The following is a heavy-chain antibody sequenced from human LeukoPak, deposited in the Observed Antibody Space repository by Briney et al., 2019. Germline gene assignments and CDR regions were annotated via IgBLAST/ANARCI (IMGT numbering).Heavy chain of an antibody. V-gene: IGHV3-48*03. CDR3: ARDSEGLDY. CDR2: VSSSGSTI. Sequence: GGSLRLSCAASGFTFSSYERNWVRQAPGKGLEWVSYVSSSGSTIYYADSVKGRFTISRDNAKNSLYLQMNSLRAEDTAVYYCARDSEGLDYWGQGTLVTVSS. CDR1: GFTFSSYE. J-gene: IGHJ4*02.